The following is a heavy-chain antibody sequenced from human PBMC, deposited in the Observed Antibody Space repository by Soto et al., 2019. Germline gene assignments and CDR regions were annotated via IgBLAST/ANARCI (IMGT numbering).Heavy chain of an antibody. CDR1: GFTFSNAW. CDR2: IKSKNDGGTT. CDR3: TGTLREGTLWS. V-gene: IGHV3-15*07. D-gene: IGHD1-1*01. J-gene: IGHJ4*02. Sequence: EVQLVESGGGLVKPGGSLRLSCAASGFTFSNAWMNWVRQAPGKGLEWVGRIKSKNDGGTTDYAAPVKGRFTISRDDSKIRLYLQMNRLKTEDRVVYYCTGTLREGTLWSWGQGTLVTVSS.